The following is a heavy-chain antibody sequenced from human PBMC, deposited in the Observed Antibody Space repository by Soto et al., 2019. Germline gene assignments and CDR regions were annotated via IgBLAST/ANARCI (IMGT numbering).Heavy chain of an antibody. V-gene: IGHV4-30-2*01. CDR2: IYHSGST. D-gene: IGHD6-13*01. CDR3: ARDAGQLGGYYYGMDV. Sequence: PSETLSLTCAVSGGSISSGGYSWSWIRQPPGKGLEWIGYIYHSGSTYYNPSLKSRVTISVDRSKNQFSLKLSSVTAADTAVYYCARDAGQLGGYYYGMDVWGQGTTVTVSS. CDR1: GGSISSGGYS. J-gene: IGHJ6*02.